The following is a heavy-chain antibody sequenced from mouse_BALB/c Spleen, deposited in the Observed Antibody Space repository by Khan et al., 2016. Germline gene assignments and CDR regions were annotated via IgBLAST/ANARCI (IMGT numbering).Heavy chain of an antibody. CDR2: IYPGDGDT. D-gene: IGHD2-4*01. Sequence: QVQLQQPGAELARPGASVKLSCKASGYTFTNYWMQWVKQRPGQGLEWIGAIYPGDGDTRYPQTFKAKATLTADESSSTASMQLSSLASEDSAVYYCARSKIRGYFDYGGQGTTLTVSS. V-gene: IGHV1-87*01. J-gene: IGHJ2*01. CDR1: GYTFTNYW. CDR3: ARSKIRGYFDY.